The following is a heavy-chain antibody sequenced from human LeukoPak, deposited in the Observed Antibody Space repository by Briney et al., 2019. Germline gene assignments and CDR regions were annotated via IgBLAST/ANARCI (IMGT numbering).Heavy chain of an antibody. CDR3: ARVGAWQLQRVFDN. Sequence: GGSLRLSCAASGFTFSDYWMTWVRQVPGRGLQWVANINRDGSDKYYVDSVEGRFTISRDNAKRSLYLQMDYLRAEDTAIYYCARVGAWQLQRVFDNWGQGTLVTVSS. J-gene: IGHJ4*02. CDR1: GFTFSDYW. CDR2: INRDGSDK. V-gene: IGHV3-7*01. D-gene: IGHD1-1*01.